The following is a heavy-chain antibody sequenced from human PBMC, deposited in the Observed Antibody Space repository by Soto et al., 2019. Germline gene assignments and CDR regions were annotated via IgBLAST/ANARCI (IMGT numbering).Heavy chain of an antibody. CDR1: GFTFSSYW. CDR3: FLDLGYCSSTSCPQSNYYYGMDV. V-gene: IGHV3-74*01. CDR2: INSDGSST. J-gene: IGHJ6*02. D-gene: IGHD2-2*03. Sequence: EVQLVESGGGLVQPGGSLRLSCAASGFTFSSYWMHWVRQAPGKGLVWVSHINSDGSSTSYADSVKGRFTISRDNAKNTLYLQMNSLRAEDTAVYYCFLDLGYCSSTSCPQSNYYYGMDVWGQGTTVTVSS.